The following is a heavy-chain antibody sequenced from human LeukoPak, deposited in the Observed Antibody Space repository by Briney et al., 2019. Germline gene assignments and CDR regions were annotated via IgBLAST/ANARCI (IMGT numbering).Heavy chain of an antibody. J-gene: IGHJ1*01. Sequence: PSQTLSLTCIVSGASISSGNYYWSWIRQPPVKGLEWIGYISYSGSTYYNPSLKSRITISVESSKNQFSLNLSSVTAADTAVYYCARVPYAEYFQHWGQGTLVTVSS. CDR3: ARVPYAEYFQH. CDR2: ISYSGST. V-gene: IGHV4-30-4*01. CDR1: GASISSGNYY.